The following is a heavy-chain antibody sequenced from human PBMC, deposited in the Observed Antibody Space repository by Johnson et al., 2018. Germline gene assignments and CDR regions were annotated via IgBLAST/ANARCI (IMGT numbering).Heavy chain of an antibody. V-gene: IGHV3-30-3*01. CDR3: ARPKVGATSGGMDV. CDR1: GFTFSGFA. CDR2: ISFDGVDE. J-gene: IGHJ6*03. D-gene: IGHD1-26*01. Sequence: QVQLVQSGGGVVQPGRSLRLSCAASGFTFSGFAMHWVRQAPGKGLEWVAMISFDGVDEFYADAVRGRFTVSRDNSKNTLFLQMSSLRAEDTALYYWARPKVGATSGGMDVWGTGTTVTVSS.